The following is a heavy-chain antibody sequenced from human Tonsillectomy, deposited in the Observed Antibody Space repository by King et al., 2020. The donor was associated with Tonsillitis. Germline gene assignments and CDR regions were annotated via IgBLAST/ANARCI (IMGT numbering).Heavy chain of an antibody. CDR2: ISSSSSTI. J-gene: IGHJ3*02. CDR3: ASRKRYSGSLDAFDI. V-gene: IGHV3-48*01. CDR1: GFTFSSYS. Sequence: VQLVESGGGLVQPGGSLRLSCAASGFTFSSYSMNWVRQAPGKGLEWVSYISSSSSTIYYADSVKGRFTISRDNAKNSLYLQMNSLRAEDTAVYYCASRKRYSGSLDAFDIWGQGTMVTVSS. D-gene: IGHD1-26*01.